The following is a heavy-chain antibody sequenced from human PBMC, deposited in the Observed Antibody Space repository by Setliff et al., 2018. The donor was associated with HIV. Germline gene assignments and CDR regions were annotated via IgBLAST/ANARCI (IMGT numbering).Heavy chain of an antibody. CDR2: IIPNSGAT. V-gene: IGHV1-2*06. CDR1: GYTFTGYY. J-gene: IGHJ3*02. CDR3: ATKVYCTNGVCLDAFDI. Sequence: ASVKVSCKASGYTFTGYYMHWVRQAPGQGLEWMGRIIPNSGATNYAQKFQGRVTMTRDTFISTAYMELSRLRSYDTAVYYCATKVYCTNGVCLDAFDIWGQGTMVTVSS. D-gene: IGHD2-8*01.